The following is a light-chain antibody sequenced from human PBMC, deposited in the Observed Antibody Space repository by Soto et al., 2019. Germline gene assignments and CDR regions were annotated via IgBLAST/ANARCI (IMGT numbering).Light chain of an antibody. CDR3: HPSYSTPPFT. J-gene: IGKJ3*01. CDR1: QSVSSY. V-gene: IGKV1-39*01. CDR2: EAS. Sequence: DIQMTQSPSPLSASVGDRVDITFRTSQSVSSYLNWYQAKPGKAPKLLIYEASSLESGVPSWFSGRGSATHFSLTLSSLQPEDSATYYCHPSYSTPPFTFGPGTRVDI.